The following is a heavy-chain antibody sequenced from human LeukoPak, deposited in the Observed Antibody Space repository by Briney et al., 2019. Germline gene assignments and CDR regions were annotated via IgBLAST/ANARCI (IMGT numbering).Heavy chain of an antibody. D-gene: IGHD4-17*01. J-gene: IGHJ4*02. V-gene: IGHV4-34*01. Sequence: SETLSLTCAAYGGSFSGYYWSWIRQPPGKGLEWIGEINHSGSTNYNPSLKSRVTISVDTPKNQFSLKLSSVTAADTAVYYCARAADGDYPYYFDYWGQGTLVTVSS. CDR3: ARAADGDYPYYFDY. CDR2: INHSGST. CDR1: GGSFSGYY.